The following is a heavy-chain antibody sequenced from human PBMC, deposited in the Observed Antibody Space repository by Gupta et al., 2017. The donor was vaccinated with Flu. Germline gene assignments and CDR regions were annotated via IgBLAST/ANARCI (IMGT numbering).Heavy chain of an antibody. Sequence: EWVSGISSSGTNTYYADSVKGRFTISRDNSKNTLYLQMNSLRAGDTAVYYCAKGPPYTVGVGDDAFDIWGQGTMVTVSS. V-gene: IGHV3-23*01. CDR3: AKGPPYTVGVGDDAFDI. CDR2: ISSSGTNT. D-gene: IGHD1-26*01. J-gene: IGHJ3*02.